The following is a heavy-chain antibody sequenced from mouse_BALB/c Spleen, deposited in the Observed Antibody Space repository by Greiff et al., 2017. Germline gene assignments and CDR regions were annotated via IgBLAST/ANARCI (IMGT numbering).Heavy chain of an antibody. CDR2: INPSSGYT. CDR1: GYTFTSYT. Sequence: VQLQESAAELARPGASVKMSCKASGYTFTSYTMHWVKQRPGQGLEWIGYINPSSGYTEYNQKFKDKTTLTADKSSSTAYMQLSSLTSEDSAVYYCARGDGYYGSRGSYFDYWGQGTTLTVSS. D-gene: IGHD1-1*01. V-gene: IGHV1-4*02. CDR3: ARGDGYYGSRGSYFDY. J-gene: IGHJ2*01.